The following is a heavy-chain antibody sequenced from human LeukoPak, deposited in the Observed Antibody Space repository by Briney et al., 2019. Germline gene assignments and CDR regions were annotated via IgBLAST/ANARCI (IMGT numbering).Heavy chain of an antibody. CDR1: GYTFPNFF. CDR2: INPSGGST. Sequence: ASVKVSCKASGYTFPNFFLHWVRQAPGQGLEWMGIINPSGGSTSYAQKFQGRVIITRDMSTSTLYMELSNLRSEDTAVYYCARDLTMIVVYPPEDGTDYWGQGTLVTVSS. V-gene: IGHV1-46*01. D-gene: IGHD3-22*01. CDR3: ARDLTMIVVYPPEDGTDY. J-gene: IGHJ4*02.